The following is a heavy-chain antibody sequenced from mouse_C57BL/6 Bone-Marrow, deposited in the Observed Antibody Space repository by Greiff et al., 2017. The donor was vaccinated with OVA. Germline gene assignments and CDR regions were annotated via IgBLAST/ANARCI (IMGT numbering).Heavy chain of an antibody. J-gene: IGHJ4*01. CDR2: IGPGSGST. CDR3: ARSHGSSYYYAMDY. Sequence: QVQLQQSGAELVKPGASVKISCKASGYTFTDYYINWVKQRPGQGLEWIGKIGPGSGSTYYNEKFKGKATLTADKSSSTAYMQLSSLTSEDSSVYFCARSHGSSYYYAMDYWGQGTSVTVSS. V-gene: IGHV1-77*01. CDR1: GYTFTDYY. D-gene: IGHD1-1*01.